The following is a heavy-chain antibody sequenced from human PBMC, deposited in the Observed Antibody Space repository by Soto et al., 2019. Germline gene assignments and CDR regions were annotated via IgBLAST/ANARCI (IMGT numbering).Heavy chain of an antibody. Sequence: EVQLLESVGGLVQPGGSLRLSCAASGFTFSSYAMSWVRHAPGKGLEWVSAISGSGGSTYYADSVKGRFTISRDNSKNTLYLQMNSLRAEDTAVYYCAKDRLYYDFWSGYSFDYWGQGTLVTVSS. CDR3: AKDRLYYDFWSGYSFDY. J-gene: IGHJ4*02. V-gene: IGHV3-23*01. D-gene: IGHD3-3*01. CDR1: GFTFSSYA. CDR2: ISGSGGST.